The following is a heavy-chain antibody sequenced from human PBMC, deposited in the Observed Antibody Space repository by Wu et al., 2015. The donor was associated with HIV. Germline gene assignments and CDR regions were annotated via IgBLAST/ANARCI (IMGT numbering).Heavy chain of an antibody. CDR1: GYTFTSYG. D-gene: IGHD3-10*01. V-gene: IGHV1-18*01. Sequence: QVQLVQSGAEVKKPGASVKVSCKASGYTFTSYGVSWVRQAPGQGLEWMGWISAYNGNKNYAQKFQGRVTMTRDTSTSTAYMELRSLRSDDTAVYYCACNHYGSGSKNYGMDVWGQGTTVTVSS. CDR3: ACNHYGSGSKNYGMDV. CDR2: ISAYNGNK. J-gene: IGHJ6*02.